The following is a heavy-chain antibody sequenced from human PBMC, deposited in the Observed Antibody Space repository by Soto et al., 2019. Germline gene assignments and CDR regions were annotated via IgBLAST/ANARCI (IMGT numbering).Heavy chain of an antibody. D-gene: IGHD2-8*01. V-gene: IGHV3-23*01. J-gene: IGHJ4*02. CDR3: AKRGYCSNDKCYWYFDY. CDR2: MSVSGSTT. Sequence: PGGSLRLSCAASGFTFSSYWMHWVRQAPGKGLVWVSAMSVSGSTTYYADSVKGRFTISRDNSENTLYLQMDNLGAEDTAVYYCAKRGYCSNDKCYWYFDYWGPGILVTVSS. CDR1: GFTFSSYW.